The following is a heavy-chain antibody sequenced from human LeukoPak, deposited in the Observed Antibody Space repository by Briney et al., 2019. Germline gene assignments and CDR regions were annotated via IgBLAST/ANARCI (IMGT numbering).Heavy chain of an antibody. Sequence: SETLSLTCTVSGGSMSNYYWSWIRQPAGKGLVWIGRIYTSGSSTYNPSLKSRVTMSVDTSKNQFSLKLSSVTAADTAVYYCARLSVPDAEGAFDIWGQGTLVTVSS. CDR2: IYTSGSS. CDR1: GGSMSNYY. V-gene: IGHV4-4*07. J-gene: IGHJ3*02. D-gene: IGHD2-2*01. CDR3: ARLSVPDAEGAFDI.